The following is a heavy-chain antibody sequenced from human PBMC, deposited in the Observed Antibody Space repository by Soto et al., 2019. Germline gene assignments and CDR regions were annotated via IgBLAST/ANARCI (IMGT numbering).Heavy chain of an antibody. D-gene: IGHD1-26*01. CDR3: AKDRAQHYYSYFDL. CDR2: ISYDGSNK. Sequence: QVQLVESGGGVVQPGRSLRLSCAASGFTFSSYGMHWVRQAPGKGLEWVAVISYDGSNKYYADSVKGRFTISRDNSKNTLYLQMNSPRAEDTAVYYCAKDRAQHYYSYFDLWGRGTLVTVSS. CDR1: GFTFSSYG. J-gene: IGHJ2*01. V-gene: IGHV3-30*18.